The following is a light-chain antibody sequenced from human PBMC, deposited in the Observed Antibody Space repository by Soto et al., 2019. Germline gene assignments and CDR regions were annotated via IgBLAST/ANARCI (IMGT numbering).Light chain of an antibody. Sequence: DIQMTQSPSSLSAFVGDRVTITCRASQGVNNYLAWFQQKQGKAPTSLIYAASTLQSGAPSKFSGSRSGTEFILTIASLQPDDVATYYCQQYHSYPWTFGQGTKVEIK. CDR1: QGVNNY. J-gene: IGKJ1*01. CDR3: QQYHSYPWT. V-gene: IGKV1-16*02. CDR2: AAS.